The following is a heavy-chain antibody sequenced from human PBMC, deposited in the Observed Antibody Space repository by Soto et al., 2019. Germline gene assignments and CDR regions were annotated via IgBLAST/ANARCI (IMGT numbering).Heavy chain of an antibody. Sequence: GGSLRLSCAASGFTFSSYAMHWVRQAPGKGLEWVAIISFDGSNKYYADSVKGRFTISRDNSKNTLNLQMNSLRGEDTALYFCARAEYSSYDGAFDIWGQGTMVTVSS. V-gene: IGHV3-30-3*01. J-gene: IGHJ3*02. CDR2: ISFDGSNK. D-gene: IGHD4-4*01. CDR3: ARAEYSSYDGAFDI. CDR1: GFTFSSYA.